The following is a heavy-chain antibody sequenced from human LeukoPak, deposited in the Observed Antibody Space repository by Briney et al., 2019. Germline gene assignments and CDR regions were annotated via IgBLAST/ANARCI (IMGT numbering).Heavy chain of an antibody. D-gene: IGHD3-10*01. V-gene: IGHV4-39*01. CDR2: IYYSGST. CDR1: GASISSSSSY. CDR3: ARHTYGLGFDY. J-gene: IGHJ4*02. Sequence: SETLSLTCTVSGASISSSSSYWGWIRQPPGKGLEWIGTIYYSGSTYYYPSLESRVTISVDTSQNQFSLKLNSVTAADTAVYYCARHTYGLGFDYWGQGTLVTVSS.